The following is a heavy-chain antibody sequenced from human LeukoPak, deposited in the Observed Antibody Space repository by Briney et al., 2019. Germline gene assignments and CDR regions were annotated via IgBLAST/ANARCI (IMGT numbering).Heavy chain of an antibody. CDR1: GFSLRSFL. J-gene: IGHJ4*02. D-gene: IGHD3-3*01. Sequence: GGSLRLSCEPSGFSLRSFLMTWVRQAPGKGPEWVANINQEGSEKYYGDSVKGRFTISRDNAKNTLYLEMNSLRAGDTAVYYCARVRFLEWSDYWGQGTLVTVSS. CDR3: ARVRFLEWSDY. V-gene: IGHV3-7*01. CDR2: INQEGSEK.